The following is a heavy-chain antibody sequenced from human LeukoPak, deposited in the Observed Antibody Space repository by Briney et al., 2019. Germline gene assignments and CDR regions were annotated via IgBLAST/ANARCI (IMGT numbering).Heavy chain of an antibody. D-gene: IGHD2-21*02. Sequence: ASVKVSCKASGYTFTGYYMHWVRQAPGQGLEWMGWINPNSGGTNYAQKFQGRVTMTRDTSISTAYMELSRLRSDDTAVYYCAKDGCGADCSWYFDLWGRGTLVTVSS. CDR3: AKDGCGADCSWYFDL. CDR2: INPNSGGT. J-gene: IGHJ2*01. CDR1: GYTFTGYY. V-gene: IGHV1-2*02.